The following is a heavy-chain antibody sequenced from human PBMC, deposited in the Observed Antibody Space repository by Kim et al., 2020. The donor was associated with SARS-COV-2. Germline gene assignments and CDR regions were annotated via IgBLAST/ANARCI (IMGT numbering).Heavy chain of an antibody. D-gene: IGHD3-10*01. J-gene: IGHJ6*02. CDR2: IYYSGST. Sequence: SETLSLTCAVSGGSISSGGYSWSWIRQPPGKGLEWIGYIYYSGSTYYNPSLQSRVTISVDRSKNHFSLKLSSVTAADTAVYYCARGYGSGSPYGMDVWG. V-gene: IGHV4-30-2*01. CDR3: ARGYGSGSPYGMDV. CDR1: GGSISSGGYS.